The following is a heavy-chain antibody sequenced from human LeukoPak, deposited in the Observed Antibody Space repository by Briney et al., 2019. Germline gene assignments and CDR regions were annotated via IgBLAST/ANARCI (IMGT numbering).Heavy chain of an antibody. V-gene: IGHV1-8*01. CDR1: GYTFTSYD. J-gene: IGHJ4*02. CDR3: ARGPPNWGYDY. D-gene: IGHD7-27*01. CDR2: MSPNSGDT. Sequence: ASVKVSCKASGYTFTSYDFDWVRQAAGQRPEWMGWMSPNSGDTGYAQKFQDRVTMTRNTSISTAYMELSSLRSDDTAVYYCARGPPNWGYDYWGPGTLVTVSS.